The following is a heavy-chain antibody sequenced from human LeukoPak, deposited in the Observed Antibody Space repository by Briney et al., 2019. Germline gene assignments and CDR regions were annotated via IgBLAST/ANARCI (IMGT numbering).Heavy chain of an antibody. Sequence: PGGSLRLSCAASGFTFSSYGMHWVRQAPGKGLEWVAVISYDGSNKYYADSVKGRFTISRDNSKNTLYLQMNSLRAEDTAVYYCAKDRYYYDSSGSIYFDYWGQGNPGHRLL. CDR3: AKDRYYYDSSGSIYFDY. J-gene: IGHJ4*02. CDR1: GFTFSSYG. D-gene: IGHD3-22*01. CDR2: ISYDGSNK. V-gene: IGHV3-30*18.